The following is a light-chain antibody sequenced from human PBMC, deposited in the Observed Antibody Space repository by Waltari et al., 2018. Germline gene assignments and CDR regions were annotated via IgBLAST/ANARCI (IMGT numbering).Light chain of an antibody. CDR1: QGISSY. V-gene: IGKV1-8*01. Sequence: AIRMTQSPSSLSASTGDRVPITCRASQGISSYLAWYQQKPEKPPKLLIYAASTLQSGVPSRFSGSGSGTDFTLTISCLQSEDFATYYCQQYYNYPWTFGQGTKVEIK. CDR3: QQYYNYPWT. J-gene: IGKJ1*01. CDR2: AAS.